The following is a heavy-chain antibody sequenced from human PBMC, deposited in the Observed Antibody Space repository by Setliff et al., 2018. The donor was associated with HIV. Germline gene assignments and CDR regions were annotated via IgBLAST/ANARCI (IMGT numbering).Heavy chain of an antibody. CDR3: ASAFTTNYFYFNY. CDR2: LYPADSNI. D-gene: IGHD3-3*02. V-gene: IGHV5-51*01. J-gene: IGHJ4*02. CDR1: GYSFSSYW. Sequence: PGESLKISCKGSGYSFSSYWIGWVRQMPGKGLEFMGLLYPADSNIRYSPSFQGQVTISVDKSTNTAFLQMNSLTSEDTAIYYCASAFTTNYFYFNYWGQGTLVTVSS.